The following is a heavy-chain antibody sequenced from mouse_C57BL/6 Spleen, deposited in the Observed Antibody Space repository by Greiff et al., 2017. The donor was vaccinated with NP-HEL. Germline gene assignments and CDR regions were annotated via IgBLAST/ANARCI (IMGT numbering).Heavy chain of an antibody. CDR3: ARKAVYYDYDEFAY. CDR1: GYTFTNYW. D-gene: IGHD2-4*01. V-gene: IGHV1-63*01. J-gene: IGHJ3*01. Sequence: QVHVKQSGAELVRPGTSVKMSCKASGYTFTNYWIGWAKQRPGHGLEWIGDIYPGGGYTNYNEKFKGKATLTADKSSSTAYMQFSSLTSEDSAVYYCARKAVYYDYDEFAYWGQGTLVTVSA. CDR2: IYPGGGYT.